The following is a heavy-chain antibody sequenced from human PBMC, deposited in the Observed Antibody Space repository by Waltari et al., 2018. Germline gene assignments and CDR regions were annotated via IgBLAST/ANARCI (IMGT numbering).Heavy chain of an antibody. CDR3: ARDGRVGASSPDY. V-gene: IGHV1-2*02. D-gene: IGHD1-26*01. CDR2: INPNSGGT. J-gene: IGHJ4*02. CDR1: GYTFTDYY. Sequence: QVQLVQSGAEMKKPGASVKVSCKASGYTFTDYYMYWVRQAPGQGLEWMGWINPNSGGTKYVQKFQGRVTMTRDTSISTAYMELSSLRSDDTAVYYCARDGRVGASSPDYWGQGTLVTVSS.